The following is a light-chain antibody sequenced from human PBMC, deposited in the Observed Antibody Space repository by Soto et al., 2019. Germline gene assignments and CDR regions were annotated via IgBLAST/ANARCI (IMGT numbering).Light chain of an antibody. CDR2: GAS. V-gene: IGKV3-20*01. Sequence: SPGTLSLSPGEGATLSCRASQSVSSNYLAWYQQKPGQAPRLLIFGASNRASDIPDRFSGSGSGTDFTLTISRLEPEDFALYYCQPYGSSPPYTFGQGTRLEIK. J-gene: IGKJ5*01. CDR3: QPYGSSPPYT. CDR1: QSVSSNY.